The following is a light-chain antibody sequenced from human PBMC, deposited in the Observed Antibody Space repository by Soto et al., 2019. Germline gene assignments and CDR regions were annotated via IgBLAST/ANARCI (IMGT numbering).Light chain of an antibody. Sequence: DIQMTQSPSSVSASVGDRVTITCRASQDIGTWLVWYQQKPGKAPELLIYGASSLQSGVPSRFSGSGSGTDFTLTISSLQPEDCASYYCQQAYNGPITFGQGTRLEIK. V-gene: IGKV1-12*01. J-gene: IGKJ5*01. CDR3: QQAYNGPIT. CDR2: GAS. CDR1: QDIGTW.